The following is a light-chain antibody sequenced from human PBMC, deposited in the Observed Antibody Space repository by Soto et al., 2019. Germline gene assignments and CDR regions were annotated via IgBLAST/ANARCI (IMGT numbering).Light chain of an antibody. V-gene: IGLV9-49*01. Sequence: QPVLTQPPFASASLGASVTLTCTLSSGYSNYKVDWYQQRPGKGPRFVMRVGTGGIVGSKGDGIPDRFSVLGSGLNRYLTIKNIQEEDESDYHCGADHGSGSNFVVVFGGGTKVTVL. CDR1: SGYSNYK. CDR2: VGTGGIVG. CDR3: GADHGSGSNFVVV. J-gene: IGLJ2*01.